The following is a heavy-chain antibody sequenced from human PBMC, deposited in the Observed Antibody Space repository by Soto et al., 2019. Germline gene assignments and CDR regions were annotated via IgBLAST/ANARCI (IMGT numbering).Heavy chain of an antibody. Sequence: GGSLRLSCAASGFTFSSYAMSWIRQAPGKGLEWVSYISSSSTYTNYADSVKGRFTISRDNAKNSLYLQMNSLRAEDTAVYYCARDTLTSAFDIWGQGTMVTVSS. CDR1: GFTFSSYA. CDR3: ARDTLTSAFDI. V-gene: IGHV3-11*05. D-gene: IGHD4-4*01. CDR2: ISSSSTYT. J-gene: IGHJ3*02.